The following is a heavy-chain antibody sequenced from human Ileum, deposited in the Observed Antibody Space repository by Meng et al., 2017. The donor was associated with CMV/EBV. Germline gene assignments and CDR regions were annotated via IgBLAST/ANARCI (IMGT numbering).Heavy chain of an antibody. Sequence: GESLKISCTGSGYSFTNYWIGWVRQMPGKGLEWMGIIYPSDSDTRYSPSYQGQGTISVDKSISTDYLQWSGLQAADTAIYYCARPRDRGAARPNYFDYWGQGTLVTVSS. CDR2: IYPSDSDT. D-gene: IGHD6-6*01. V-gene: IGHV5-51*01. J-gene: IGHJ4*02. CDR3: ARPRDRGAARPNYFDY. CDR1: GYSFTNYW.